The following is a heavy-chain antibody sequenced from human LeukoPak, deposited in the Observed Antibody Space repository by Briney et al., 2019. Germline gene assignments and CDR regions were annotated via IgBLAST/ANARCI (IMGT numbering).Heavy chain of an antibody. CDR1: GGSISSCSYC. Sequence: SETLSLTCTVSGGSISSCSYCWGWVRQPPGKGLEWIGSIYYSGSTYYNPSLKSRLTISVDTSTNHFSLKLSSVTAADTAVYYCARRVVQQLVLSWFDPWGQGTLVTVSS. CDR2: IYYSGST. J-gene: IGHJ5*02. CDR3: ARRVVQQLVLSWFDP. D-gene: IGHD6-13*01. V-gene: IGHV4-39*01.